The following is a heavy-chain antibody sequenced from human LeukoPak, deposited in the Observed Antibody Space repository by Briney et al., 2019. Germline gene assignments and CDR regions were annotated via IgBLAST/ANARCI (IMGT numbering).Heavy chain of an antibody. V-gene: IGHV4-61*02. CDR2: IYTSGST. D-gene: IGHD3-3*01. CDR3: ARAPPRPYDFWSGFHYYYMDV. Sequence: SETLSLTCTVSGGSISSGSYYWSWIRQPAGKGLEWIGRIYTSGSTNYNPSLKSRVTISVDTSKNQFSLKLSSVTAADTAVYYCARAPPRPYDFWSGFHYYYMDVWGKGTTVTVSS. CDR1: GGSISSGSYY. J-gene: IGHJ6*03.